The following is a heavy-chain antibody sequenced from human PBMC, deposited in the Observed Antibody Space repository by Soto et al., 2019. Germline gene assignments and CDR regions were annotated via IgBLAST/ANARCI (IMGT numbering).Heavy chain of an antibody. CDR2: IYGTGST. CDR1: GSSISSYY. D-gene: IGHD3-3*01. V-gene: IGHV4-4*08. Sequence: SETLSLTCTVSGSSISSYYWSWIRQPPGKGLEWIGCIYGTGSTYYNPSLKSRVTMSVDTSKNQFSLKLSSVTAADTAVYYCARGRKILRFLEWLSKPPFDYWGQGTLVTVSS. J-gene: IGHJ4*02. CDR3: ARGRKILRFLEWLSKPPFDY.